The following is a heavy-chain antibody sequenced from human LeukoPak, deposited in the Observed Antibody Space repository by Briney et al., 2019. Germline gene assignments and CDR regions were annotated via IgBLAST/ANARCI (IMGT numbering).Heavy chain of an antibody. CDR1: GFTFSSYE. D-gene: IGHD3-22*01. Sequence: GGSLRLSCAASGFTFSSYEMNWVRQAPGKGLEWVSYISSSGSTIYYADSVKGRFTISRDNAKNSLYLQMNSLRAEDTALYYCAKSRERYYYDSSGYSPRGFDYWGQGTLVTVSS. CDR2: ISSSGSTI. V-gene: IGHV3-48*03. CDR3: AKSRERYYYDSSGYSPRGFDY. J-gene: IGHJ4*02.